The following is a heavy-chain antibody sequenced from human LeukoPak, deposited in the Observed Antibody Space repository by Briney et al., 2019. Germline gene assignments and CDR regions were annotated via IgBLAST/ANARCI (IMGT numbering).Heavy chain of an antibody. CDR3: ATVTEWLAYYFDY. J-gene: IGHJ4*02. CDR2: FDPEDGET. Sequence: ASVKVSCKVSGYTLTELSMHWVRQAPGKGLEWMGGFDPEDGETIYAQKFQGRDTMTEDTSTDTAHMELSSLRSEDTAVYYCATVTEWLAYYFDYWGQGTLVTVSS. CDR1: GYTLTELS. V-gene: IGHV1-24*01. D-gene: IGHD6-19*01.